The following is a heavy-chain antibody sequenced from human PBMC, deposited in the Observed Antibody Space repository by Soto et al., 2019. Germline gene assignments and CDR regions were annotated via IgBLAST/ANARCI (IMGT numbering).Heavy chain of an antibody. CDR3: ASGTGYDLLTGYYPYLDY. J-gene: IGHJ4*02. CDR1: GFTFDDYA. Sequence: TVGSLRLSCAASGFTFDDYAMHWVRQAPGKGLEWVSGISWNSDSIGYADSVKGRFTISRDNAKKSLYLQMNSLRAEDTALYYCASGTGYDLLTGYYPYLDYWGQGTLVTVSS. V-gene: IGHV3-9*01. D-gene: IGHD3-9*01. CDR2: ISWNSDSI.